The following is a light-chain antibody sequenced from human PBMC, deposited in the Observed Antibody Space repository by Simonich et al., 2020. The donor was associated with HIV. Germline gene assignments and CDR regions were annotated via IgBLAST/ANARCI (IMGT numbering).Light chain of an antibody. J-gene: IGKJ3*01. V-gene: IGKV2D-29*02. CDR3: LQSIQLPRT. Sequence: DIVMTQSPLSLPVTPGEPASISCRSSQSLLHSNGYDYLDWYLQKPGQSPQLLIYEVSNRFSGVPERFSGSGSGTDFTLKISRVEAVDVGVYYCLQSIQLPRTFGPGTKVDIK. CDR1: QSLLHSNGYDY. CDR2: EVS.